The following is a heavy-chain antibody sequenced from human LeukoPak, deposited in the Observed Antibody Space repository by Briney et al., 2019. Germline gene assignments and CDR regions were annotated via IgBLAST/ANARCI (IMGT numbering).Heavy chain of an antibody. CDR2: IYYSGST. D-gene: IGHD1-26*01. Sequence: SETLSLTCTVSGGSISSYYWSWIRQPPGKGLEWIGYIYYSGSTNYNPSLKSRVTISVDTSKNQFSLKLSSVTAADTAVYYCATGGVIVGATTSFDYWGQGTLVTVSS. CDR1: GGSISSYY. V-gene: IGHV4-59*12. J-gene: IGHJ4*02. CDR3: ATGGVIVGATTSFDY.